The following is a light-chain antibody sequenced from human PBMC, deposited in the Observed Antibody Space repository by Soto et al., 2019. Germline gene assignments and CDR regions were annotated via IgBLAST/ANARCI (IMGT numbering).Light chain of an antibody. Sequence: QSALTQPRSVSGSPGQSVTISCTGTSSDVGAYNYGSWYQHHPGRAPKLMICDVTKRPSGVPDRFSGSKSGNTASLSISGLQAEDEADYYCCSYAGTSVLIFGGGTKLTVL. CDR1: SSDVGAYNY. V-gene: IGLV2-11*01. CDR3: CSYAGTSVLI. J-gene: IGLJ2*01. CDR2: DVT.